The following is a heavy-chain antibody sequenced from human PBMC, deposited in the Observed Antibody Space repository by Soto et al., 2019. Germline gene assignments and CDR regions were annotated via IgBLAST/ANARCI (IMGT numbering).Heavy chain of an antibody. D-gene: IGHD2-15*01. CDR1: GGSISSSSYY. CDR3: ARHGWTRPHFDY. Sequence: QLQLQESGPGLVKPSETLSLTCTVSGGSISSSSYYWGWIRQPPGKGLEWIGSIYYSGSTYYNPSLKSRVTLLVDPSMTQFSLTLSSVPAADTAVYYSARHGWTRPHFDYWGQGTLVTVSS. J-gene: IGHJ4*02. V-gene: IGHV4-39*01. CDR2: IYYSGST.